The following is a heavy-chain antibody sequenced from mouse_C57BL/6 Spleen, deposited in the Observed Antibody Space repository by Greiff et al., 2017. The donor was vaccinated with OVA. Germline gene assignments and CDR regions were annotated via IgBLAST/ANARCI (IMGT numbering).Heavy chain of an antibody. D-gene: IGHD4-1*01. Sequence: VQLQQSGADLVKPGASVKISCKASGYAFSSYWMNWVRQSPGKGLEWIGQIYTGDGDTNYNGKLKGQATMTEDKATNTVYMQISSLTSEDTAVYYCAREGTGTDFDDWGQGTTLTVSS. V-gene: IGHV1-80*01. CDR1: GYAFSSYW. CDR3: AREGTGTDFDD. J-gene: IGHJ2*01. CDR2: IYTGDGDT.